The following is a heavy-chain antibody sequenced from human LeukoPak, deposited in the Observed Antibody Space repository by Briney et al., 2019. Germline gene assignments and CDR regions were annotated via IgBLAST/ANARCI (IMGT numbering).Heavy chain of an antibody. D-gene: IGHD3-22*01. CDR1: GFTFSGSA. Sequence: GGSLRLSCAASGFTFSGSAMHWVRQASGKGLEWVGRIRSKTNSYATAYAASVKGRFTISRDDSKNTAYLQMNSLKTEDTAVYYCTRLVGNSSGYYGDYWGQGTLVTVSS. V-gene: IGHV3-73*01. CDR3: TRLVGNSSGYYGDY. J-gene: IGHJ4*02. CDR2: IRSKTNSYAT.